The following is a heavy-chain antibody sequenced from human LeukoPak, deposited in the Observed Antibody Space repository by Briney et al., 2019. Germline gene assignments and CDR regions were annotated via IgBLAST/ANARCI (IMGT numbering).Heavy chain of an antibody. V-gene: IGHV3-53*01. CDR3: AKKGATTGDFDY. CDR2: IYDSGTT. CDR1: GFTVSSNY. Sequence: GGSLRLSCATSGFTVSSNYMSWVRQAPGKGLEWVSVIYDSGTTYYADSVKGRFTISRDNSKNTLYLQMNSLRAEDTAVYYCAKKGATTGDFDYWGQGTLVTVSS. J-gene: IGHJ4*02. D-gene: IGHD1-26*01.